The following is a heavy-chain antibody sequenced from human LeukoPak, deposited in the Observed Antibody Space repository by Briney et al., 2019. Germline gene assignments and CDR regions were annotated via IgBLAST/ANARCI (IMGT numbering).Heavy chain of an antibody. Sequence: NTGGSLRLSCAASGFTFSSYAMSWVRQPPGKGLEWIGYIYYSGSTDYNPSLKSRVTISVDTSKNEFSLKLSSVTAADTAVYYCARDLSGNYDSSGYQFYYYHGMDVWGQETTVTVSS. J-gene: IGHJ6*02. V-gene: IGHV4-59*01. CDR1: GFTFSSYA. D-gene: IGHD3-22*01. CDR2: IYYSGST. CDR3: ARDLSGNYDSSGYQFYYYHGMDV.